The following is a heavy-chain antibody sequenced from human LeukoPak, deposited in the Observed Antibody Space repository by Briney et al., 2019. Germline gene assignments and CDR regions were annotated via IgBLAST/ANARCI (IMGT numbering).Heavy chain of an antibody. CDR2: IYYSGST. J-gene: IGHJ5*02. CDR3: ARHSIVVVTAGWFDP. CDR1: GGSISSSSYY. Sequence: SETLSLTCTVSGGSISSSSYYWGWIRQPPGQGLEWIGSIYYSGSTYYNPSLKSRVTISVDTSKNQFSLKLSSVTAADTAVYYCARHSIVVVTAGWFDPWGQGTLVTVSS. D-gene: IGHD2-21*02. V-gene: IGHV4-39*01.